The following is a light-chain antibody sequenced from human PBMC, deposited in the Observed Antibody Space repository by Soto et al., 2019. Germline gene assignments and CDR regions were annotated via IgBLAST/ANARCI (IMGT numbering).Light chain of an antibody. CDR3: QQYGSSPVT. Sequence: IVLTQSPGTLSLSPGERATLSCGASQSVSASYLAWYQQKPGQAPRLLIYGASRRATGIPDRFSAGGSGSDFTLTISRLEPEDFAVYYWQQYGSSPVTFGQGTKVEIK. CDR2: GAS. V-gene: IGKV3-20*01. J-gene: IGKJ2*01. CDR1: QSVSASY.